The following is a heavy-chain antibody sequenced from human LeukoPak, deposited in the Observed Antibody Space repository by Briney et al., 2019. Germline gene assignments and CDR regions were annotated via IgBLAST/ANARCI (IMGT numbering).Heavy chain of an antibody. CDR2: FDPEDGET. D-gene: IGHD3-22*01. J-gene: IGHJ4*02. V-gene: IGHV1-24*01. CDR3: ATGTYYYDSSGYPG. Sequence: ASVKVSCKVSGYTLTELSMHWVRQAPGKGLEWMGGFDPEDGETIYAQKFQGRVTMTEDTSTDKAYMELSSLRSEDTAVYYCATGTYYYDSSGYPGWGQGTLVTVSS. CDR1: GYTLTELS.